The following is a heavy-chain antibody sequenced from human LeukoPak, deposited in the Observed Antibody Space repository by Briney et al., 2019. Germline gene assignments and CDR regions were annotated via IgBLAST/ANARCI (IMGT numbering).Heavy chain of an antibody. CDR3: ARMTTGHDF. CDR1: GTSFSSYY. D-gene: IGHD4-17*01. J-gene: IGHJ4*02. V-gene: IGHV4-34*01. Sequence: SETLSLTCAVSGTSFSSYYWSWIRQPPGKGLEWIGEANHSGYTNDNPSLKSRVTISVDTSKNQFSLRLRSVTAADTGVYFCARMTTGHDFWGQGTLVTVSS. CDR2: ANHSGYT.